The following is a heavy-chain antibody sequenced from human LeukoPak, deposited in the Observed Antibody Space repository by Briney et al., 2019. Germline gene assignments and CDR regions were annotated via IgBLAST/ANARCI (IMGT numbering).Heavy chain of an antibody. Sequence: SETLSLTCTVSGGSISSYYWSWIRQPPGKGLEWIGYIYYSGSTNYNPSLKSRVTISVDTSKNQFSLKLSSVTAADTAVYYCARADTLCGGDCPDAFDIWGQGTMVTVSS. V-gene: IGHV4-59*08. J-gene: IGHJ3*02. CDR3: ARADTLCGGDCPDAFDI. CDR2: IYYSGST. CDR1: GGSISSYY. D-gene: IGHD2-21*01.